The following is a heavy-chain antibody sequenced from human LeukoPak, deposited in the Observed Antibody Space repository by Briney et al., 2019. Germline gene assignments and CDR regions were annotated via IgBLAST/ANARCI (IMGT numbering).Heavy chain of an antibody. CDR2: IYHSGST. V-gene: IGHV4-4*02. Sequence: PSETLSLTCAVSGYSISSSNWWSWVRQPPGKGLEWIGEIYHSGSTNYNPSLKSRVTISVDKSKNQFSLKLSSVTAADTAVYYCARVHYYDSSATGDYWGQGTLVTVSS. J-gene: IGHJ4*02. CDR3: ARVHYYDSSATGDY. CDR1: GYSISSSNW. D-gene: IGHD3-22*01.